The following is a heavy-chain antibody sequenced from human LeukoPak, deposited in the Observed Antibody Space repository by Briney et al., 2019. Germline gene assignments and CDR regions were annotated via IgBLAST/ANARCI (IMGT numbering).Heavy chain of an antibody. J-gene: IGHJ4*02. Sequence: GGSLRLSCAASGFTFSSYSMNWVRQAPGKGLEWVSSISSSSSYIYYADSVKGRFTISRDNSKNTLSLQMNSLRAEDTAVYYCAKDRGRRIVVVPATKWGTFDYWGQGTLVTVSS. CDR1: GFTFSSYS. D-gene: IGHD2-2*01. CDR2: ISSSSSYI. V-gene: IGHV3-21*01. CDR3: AKDRGRRIVVVPATKWGTFDY.